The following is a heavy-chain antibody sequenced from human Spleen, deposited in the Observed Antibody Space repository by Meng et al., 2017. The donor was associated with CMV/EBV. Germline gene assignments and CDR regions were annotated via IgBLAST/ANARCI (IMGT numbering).Heavy chain of an antibody. CDR1: GYTFTNYG. CDR2: ISPYDGP. Sequence: ASVKVSCKASGYTFTNYGISWVRQAPGRGLEWIGWISPYDGPNYARNLRGRVTLTTDTSTTTAYMELRSLRSDDTAVYYCAREVGIQVAGTATPEYYYGLDVWGLGTTVTVSS. V-gene: IGHV1-18*01. CDR3: AREVGIQVAGTATPEYYYGLDV. J-gene: IGHJ6*02. D-gene: IGHD6-19*01.